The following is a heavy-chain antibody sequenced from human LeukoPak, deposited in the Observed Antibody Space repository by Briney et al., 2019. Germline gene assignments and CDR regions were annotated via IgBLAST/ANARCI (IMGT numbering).Heavy chain of an antibody. V-gene: IGHV3-30*02. CDR3: AKDLSDYYHYMDV. CDR1: GFTFSSYG. D-gene: IGHD2/OR15-2a*01. CDR2: IRYDGSNK. Sequence: PGGSLRLSCAASGFTFSSYGMHWVRQAPGKGLEWVAFIRYDGSNKYYADSVKGRFTISRDNSKNTLYLQMNSLRAEDTAVYYCAKDLSDYYHYMDVWRKGTTVTVSS. J-gene: IGHJ6*03.